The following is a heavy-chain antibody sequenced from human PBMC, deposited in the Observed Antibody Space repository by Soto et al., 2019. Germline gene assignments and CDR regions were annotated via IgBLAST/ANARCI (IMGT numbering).Heavy chain of an antibody. CDR1: GGSISSGDYY. CDR2: IYYSGST. Sequence: ASETLSLTCTVSGGSISSGDYYWSWIRQPPGKGLEWIGYIYYSGSTYYNPSLKSRVTISVDTSKNQFSLKLSSVTAADTAVYYCARDPAYCSGGSCYVDYWGQGTLVTVSS. J-gene: IGHJ4*02. V-gene: IGHV4-30-4*01. CDR3: ARDPAYCSGGSCYVDY. D-gene: IGHD2-15*01.